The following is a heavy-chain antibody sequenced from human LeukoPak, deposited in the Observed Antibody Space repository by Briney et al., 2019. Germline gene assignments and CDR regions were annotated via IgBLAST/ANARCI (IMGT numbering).Heavy chain of an antibody. V-gene: IGHV3-20*04. CDR3: ARAIDFYDSSGYQAYFAY. CDR2: INWNGDSI. J-gene: IGHJ4*02. D-gene: IGHD3-22*01. CDR1: GFTFNDFG. Sequence: GGSLRLSCTASGFTFNDFGMNWVRQIPGKGLEWVSGINWNGDSIGYAASVKGRFTISRDNAKNTLYLKMNSLGVDDTAIYYCARAIDFYDSSGYQAYFAYWGQGTPVTVSS.